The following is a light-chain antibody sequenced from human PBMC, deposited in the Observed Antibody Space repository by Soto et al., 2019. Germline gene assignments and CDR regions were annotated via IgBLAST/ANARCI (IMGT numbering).Light chain of an antibody. CDR2: AAS. Sequence: DIPMTQSPSSLSASVGDRVTITCRASQSISSYLNWYQQKPGKAPKVLIYAASSLQSGVPSRFSGSGSGTEFTLTISSLQPEDFATYYCQQTRRAPRTFGPGTKLEIK. CDR1: QSISSY. CDR3: QQTRRAPRT. J-gene: IGKJ2*01. V-gene: IGKV1-39*01.